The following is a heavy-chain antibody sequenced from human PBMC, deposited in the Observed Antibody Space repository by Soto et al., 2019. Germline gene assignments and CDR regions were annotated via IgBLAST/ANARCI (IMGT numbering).Heavy chain of an antibody. J-gene: IGHJ3*02. CDR1: GGSISSYY. V-gene: IGHV4-4*07. D-gene: IGHD3-10*01. CDR3: ARGITGGSGSYYTRASRRAFDI. CDR2: IYTSGST. Sequence: TLSLTCTVSGGSISSYYWSWIRQPAGKGLEWIGRIYTSGSTNYNPSLKSRVTMSVDTSKNQFSLKLSSVTAADTAVYYCARGITGGSGSYYTRASRRAFDIWGQGTMVRVSS.